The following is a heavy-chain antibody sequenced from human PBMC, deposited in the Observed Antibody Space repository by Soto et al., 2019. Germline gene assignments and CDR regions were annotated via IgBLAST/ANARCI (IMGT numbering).Heavy chain of an antibody. CDR3: ARVRGYVLVPAAHKASGMDALPVRRWFDP. CDR1: GGSFSGYC. D-gene: IGHD2-2*01. J-gene: IGHJ5*02. CDR2: ITHCGSA. Sequence: QVPLPQCGAGLLKPSETLFLTCAVYGGSFSGYCWSWIREPQGKGLELMGEITHCGSANYNQALMSRVTISVDTSRNKVSMKLSSVPATDTALYHYARVRGYVLVPAAHKASGMDALPVRRWFDPWGQGTLVTVAA. V-gene: IGHV4-34*01.